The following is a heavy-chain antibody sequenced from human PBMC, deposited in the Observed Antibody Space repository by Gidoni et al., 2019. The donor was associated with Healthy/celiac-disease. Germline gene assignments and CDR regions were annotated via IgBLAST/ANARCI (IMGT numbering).Heavy chain of an antibody. D-gene: IGHD1-1*01. CDR1: GGSFSGYY. CDR2: INHSGST. J-gene: IGHJ6*03. V-gene: IGHV4-34*01. Sequence: QVQLQQWGAGLLKPSETLSLTWAVYGGSFSGYYWSWIRQPPGKGLEWIGEINHSGSTNYNPSLKSRVTISVDTSKNQFSLKLSSVTAADTAVYYCARHQRLYYYYYMDVWGKGTTVTVSS. CDR3: ARHQRLYYYYYMDV.